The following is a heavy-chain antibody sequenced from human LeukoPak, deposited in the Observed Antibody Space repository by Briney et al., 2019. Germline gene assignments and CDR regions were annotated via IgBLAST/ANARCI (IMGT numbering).Heavy chain of an antibody. CDR1: GGSISRDY. D-gene: IGHD2-15*01. CDR3: ARHPFATPFDY. CDR2: AYYSGHT. Sequence: SETLSLTCTVSGGSISRDYWSWIRQPPGKGLEWIGYAYYSGHTNYNSSLKSRVTMSLDTSKSQFSLRLSSVTAADTAVYFCARHPFATPFDYWGPGTLVTVSS. J-gene: IGHJ4*02. V-gene: IGHV4-59*08.